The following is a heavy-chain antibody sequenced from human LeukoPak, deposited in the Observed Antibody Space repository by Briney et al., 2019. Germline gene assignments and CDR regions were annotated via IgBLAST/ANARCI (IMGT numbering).Heavy chain of an antibody. J-gene: IGHJ5*02. D-gene: IGHD1-7*01. CDR3: ARAPYNWNYRFGP. V-gene: IGHV4-34*01. Sequence: SETLSLTCAVYGGSSSGYYWSWIRQPPGKGLEWIGEINHSGSTNYNPSLKSRVTISVDTSKNQFSLKLSSVTAADTAVYYCARAPYNWNYRFGPWGQGTLVTVSS. CDR2: INHSGST. CDR1: GGSSSGYY.